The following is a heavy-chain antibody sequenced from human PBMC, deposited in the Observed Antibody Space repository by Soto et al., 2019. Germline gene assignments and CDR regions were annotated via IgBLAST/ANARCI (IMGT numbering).Heavy chain of an antibody. CDR1: GGSISSGGYY. D-gene: IGHD1-26*01. Sequence: PSETLSLTCTVSGGSISSGGYYWSWIRQHPGKGLEWIGYIYYSGSTYHNPSLKSRVTMSVDTSKNQFSLKLSSVTAADTAVYYCARGWELPTDWFDPWGQGILVTVSS. V-gene: IGHV4-31*03. CDR3: ARGWELPTDWFDP. J-gene: IGHJ5*02. CDR2: IYYSGST.